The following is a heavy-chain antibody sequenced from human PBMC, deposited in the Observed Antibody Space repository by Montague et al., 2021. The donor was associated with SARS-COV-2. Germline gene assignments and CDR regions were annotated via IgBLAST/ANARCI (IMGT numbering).Heavy chain of an antibody. CDR2: ISSSSSSI. D-gene: IGHD2-15*01. CDR1: GFTFRSYT. V-gene: IGHV3-21*01. CDR3: VRGGACSGGKCNGGARD. Sequence: SLRLSCAASGFTFRSYTMNWVRQSPGMGLEWVSFISSSSSSIYYADSXXGRFTISRDNAKNSLYLQMNSLRVEDTAVYYCVRGGACSGGKCNGGARDWGQGTLVTVSS. J-gene: IGHJ4*02.